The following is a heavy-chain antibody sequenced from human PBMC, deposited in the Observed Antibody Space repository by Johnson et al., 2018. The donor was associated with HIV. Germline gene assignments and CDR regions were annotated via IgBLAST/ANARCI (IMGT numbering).Heavy chain of an antibody. V-gene: IGHV3-30*02. CDR1: GFTFSSYA. CDR2: IRYDGSNK. J-gene: IGHJ3*02. Sequence: QVQLVESGGGVVQPGRSLRLSCAASGFTFSSYAMHWVRQAPGKGLEWVAFIRYDGSNKYYVDSVKGRFTISRDNSKNTLSLQMNSLRAEDTAVYYCTKMGALGAFDIWGQGTMVTVSS. CDR3: TKMGALGAFDI. D-gene: IGHD3-16*01.